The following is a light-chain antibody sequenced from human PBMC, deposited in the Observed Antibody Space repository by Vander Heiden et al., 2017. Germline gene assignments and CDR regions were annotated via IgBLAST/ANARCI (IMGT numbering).Light chain of an antibody. V-gene: IGLV1-47*01. CDR3: AAWDDSLSALV. Sequence: QSALTAPPSSSETPGQRVTISCSGRNSNVGVNYEDWDQQLPGTPPKYLIYGNNQRPAGVPDRFSGSKSGTSASLAISGLRSDDEAEYYCAAWDDSLSALVFGGGTKLTVL. J-gene: IGLJ2*01. CDR2: GNN. CDR1: NSNVGVNY.